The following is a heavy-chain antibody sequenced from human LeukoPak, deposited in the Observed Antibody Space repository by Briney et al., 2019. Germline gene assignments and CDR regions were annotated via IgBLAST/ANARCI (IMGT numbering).Heavy chain of an antibody. J-gene: IGHJ3*02. CDR1: GFTFNSYS. CDR3: TRGGSPPEALGDALDI. V-gene: IGHV3-21*06. CDR2: ISSSSTYI. D-gene: IGHD1-26*01. Sequence: GGSLRLSCAASGFTFNSYSMNWVRQAPGKGLEWVSPISSSSTYIYYADSLKGRFTISRDNAKNSLYLQMNSLRVEDTAVYYCTRGGSPPEALGDALDIWGQGTMVTVSS.